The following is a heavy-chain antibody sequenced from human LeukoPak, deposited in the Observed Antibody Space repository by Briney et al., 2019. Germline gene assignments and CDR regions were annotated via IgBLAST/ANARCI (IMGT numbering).Heavy chain of an antibody. J-gene: IGHJ4*02. V-gene: IGHV1-46*01. CDR2: INPSDGST. CDR1: GYSFTSYY. D-gene: IGHD5-18*01. Sequence: EASVKVSCKASGYSFTSYYIHWVRQAPGQGLEGMGIINPSDGSTTYAQKFQGRVTMTRDTSTSTVYMELSSLRSDDTAVFYCARIWDRYGFMDYWGQGTLVTVSS. CDR3: ARIWDRYGFMDY.